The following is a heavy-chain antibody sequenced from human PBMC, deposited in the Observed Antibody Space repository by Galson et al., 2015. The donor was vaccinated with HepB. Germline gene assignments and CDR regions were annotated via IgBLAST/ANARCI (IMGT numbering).Heavy chain of an antibody. D-gene: IGHD2-2*02. CDR2: INPSGGST. CDR3: ARELLPHCRSTSCYKRSYYYYGMDV. V-gene: IGHV1-46*01. Sequence: SCKASGYTFTSYYMHWVRQAPGQGLEWMGIINPSGGSTSYAQKFQGRVTMTRDTSTSTVYMELSSLRSEDTAVYYCARELLPHCRSTSCYKRSYYYYGMDVWGQGTPVTVSS. J-gene: IGHJ6*02. CDR1: GYTFTSYY.